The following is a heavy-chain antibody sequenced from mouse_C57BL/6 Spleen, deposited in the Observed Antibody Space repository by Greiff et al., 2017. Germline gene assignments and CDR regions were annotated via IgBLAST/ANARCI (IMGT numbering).Heavy chain of an antibody. CDR3: ARALYSNDYAMDY. J-gene: IGHJ4*01. Sequence: QVQLQQPGTELVKPGASVKLSCKASGYTFTSYWMHWVKQRPGQGLEWIGNINPSNGGTNYNEKFKSKATLTVDKSSSTAYMQLSSLTSEDSAVXYCARALYSNDYAMDYWGQGTSVTVSS. CDR1: GYTFTSYW. D-gene: IGHD2-5*01. V-gene: IGHV1-53*01. CDR2: INPSNGGT.